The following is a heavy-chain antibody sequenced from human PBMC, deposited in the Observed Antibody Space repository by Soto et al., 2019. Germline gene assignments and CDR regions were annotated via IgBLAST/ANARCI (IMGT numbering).Heavy chain of an antibody. J-gene: IGHJ4*02. CDR1: GGSISVYY. CDR2: IYYSGNT. V-gene: IGHV4-59*08. D-gene: IGHD2-2*01. Sequence: SDTLSLTCTVSGGSISVYYWSWIRQPPGKGLEWIGYIYYSGNTKYNPSLRSRVTISVDTSKNHLSLKLTSVTAADTAVYYCARHTTWYFDYWGQGTLVTVSS. CDR3: ARHTTWYFDY.